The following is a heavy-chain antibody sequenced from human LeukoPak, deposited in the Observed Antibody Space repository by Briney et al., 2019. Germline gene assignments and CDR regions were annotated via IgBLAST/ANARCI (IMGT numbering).Heavy chain of an antibody. Sequence: SETLSLTCTVSGGSISSYYWSWIRQPPGKGLEWIGYIYYSGSTNYNPSLKSRVTISVDTSKNQFSLKLSPVTAADTAVYYCARFQRHYYGSGSRFDYWGQGTLVTVSS. V-gene: IGHV4-59*01. CDR1: GGSISSYY. CDR3: ARFQRHYYGSGSRFDY. J-gene: IGHJ4*02. D-gene: IGHD3-10*01. CDR2: IYYSGST.